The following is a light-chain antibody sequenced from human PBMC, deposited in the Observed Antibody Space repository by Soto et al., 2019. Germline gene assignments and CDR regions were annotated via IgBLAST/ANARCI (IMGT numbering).Light chain of an antibody. J-gene: IGKJ2*01. CDR2: DAS. V-gene: IGKV1-39*01. CDR1: QTISTY. Sequence: DIQMTQSPSSLSASVGDRVTITCRASQTISTYLNWYQQKPGKAPRLLIYDASSLLSGVPSRFSGSGSGTDFTLTIASLQPEDFSTYYCQQSDSTPYPFGQGTQVEI. CDR3: QQSDSTPYP.